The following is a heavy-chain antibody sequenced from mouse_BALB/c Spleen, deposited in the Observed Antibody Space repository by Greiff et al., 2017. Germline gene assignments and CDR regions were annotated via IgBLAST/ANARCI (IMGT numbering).Heavy chain of an antibody. CDR1: GYTFSSYR. V-gene: IGHV1-9*01. Sequence: VQLQQSGAELMKPGASVKISCKATGYTFSSYRIEWVKQRPGHGLEWIGEILPGSGSTNYNEKFKGKATFTADTSSNTAYMQLSSLTSEDSAVYYCATHYSWFAYWGQGTLVTVSA. CDR3: ATHYSWFAY. D-gene: IGHD1-2*01. J-gene: IGHJ3*01. CDR2: ILPGSGST.